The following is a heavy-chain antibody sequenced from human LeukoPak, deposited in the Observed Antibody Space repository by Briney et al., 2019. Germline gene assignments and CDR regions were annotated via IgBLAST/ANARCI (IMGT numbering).Heavy chain of an antibody. J-gene: IGHJ4*02. CDR3: ARVMAYCSSTSCHDY. CDR1: GYTFTSYA. D-gene: IGHD2-2*01. V-gene: IGHV1-18*01. Sequence: ASVKVSCKASGYTFTSYAISWVRQAPGQGLEWMGWISTYNDNTIYAQKLQGRVTMTTDTSTSTAYMELRSLRSDDTAAYYCARVMAYCSSTSCHDYWGQGTLVTVSS. CDR2: ISTYNDNT.